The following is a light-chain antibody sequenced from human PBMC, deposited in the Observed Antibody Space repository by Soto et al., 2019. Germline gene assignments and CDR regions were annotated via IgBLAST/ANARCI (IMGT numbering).Light chain of an antibody. Sequence: AIQLTQSPSSLSASVGDRVTITCRASQDIRGALAWYQQKPGKAPKILIYDVSSLQSGVPSRFSGSSAGTDCTLTISGLQPEDFATYYCQQFNSYPIIFGQGTRLDI. V-gene: IGKV1-13*02. CDR2: DVS. CDR1: QDIRGA. J-gene: IGKJ5*01. CDR3: QQFNSYPII.